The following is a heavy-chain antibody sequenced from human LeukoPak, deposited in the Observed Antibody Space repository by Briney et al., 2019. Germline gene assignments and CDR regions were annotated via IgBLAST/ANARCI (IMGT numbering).Heavy chain of an antibody. Sequence: PGGSLRLSCAASGFTFSSYSMNWVRQAPGKGLEWVSSISSGGNYIYYADSVKGRFTISRDNTKNSLYLQLNNLRAEDTAVYYCARDRYNYGGGSFDIWGQGTMVTVSS. CDR2: ISSGGNYI. D-gene: IGHD5-18*01. J-gene: IGHJ3*02. CDR3: ARDRYNYGGGSFDI. V-gene: IGHV3-21*01. CDR1: GFTFSSYS.